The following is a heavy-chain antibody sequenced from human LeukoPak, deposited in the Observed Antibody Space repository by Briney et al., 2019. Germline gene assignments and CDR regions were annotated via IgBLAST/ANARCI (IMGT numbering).Heavy chain of an antibody. CDR3: ARHEERTVVTSVSD. CDR2: IIPIFGMP. V-gene: IGHV1-69*05. CDR1: GGTFSNYA. D-gene: IGHD4-23*01. J-gene: IGHJ4*02. Sequence: SVKVSCKASGGTFSNYAFSWVRQGPGQGLEWMGGIIPIFGMPNYAQKFQGRVTITTDESTSTAYMELTSLRSEDTALYYCARHEERTVVTSVSDWGQGTLVTVSS.